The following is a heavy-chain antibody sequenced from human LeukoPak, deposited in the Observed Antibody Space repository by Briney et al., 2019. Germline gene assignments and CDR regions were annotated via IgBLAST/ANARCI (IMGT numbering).Heavy chain of an antibody. J-gene: IGHJ4*02. V-gene: IGHV4-34*01. Sequence: PSETLSLTCAVYGGSFSGYYWSWVRQPPGKGLEWMGEINHSGSTNYNPSLKSRVTISVDTSKNQFSLKLSSVTAADTAVYYCARGRRSDLVAKAPTTVTTFDYWGQGTLVTVSS. CDR1: GGSFSGYY. CDR3: ARGRRSDLVAKAPTTVTTFDY. D-gene: IGHD4-17*01. CDR2: INHSGST.